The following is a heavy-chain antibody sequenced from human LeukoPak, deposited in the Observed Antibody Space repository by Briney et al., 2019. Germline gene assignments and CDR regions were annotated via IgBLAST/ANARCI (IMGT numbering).Heavy chain of an antibody. J-gene: IGHJ4*02. CDR1: GGSISSGSYY. CDR3: AREGGLELGRLFDY. D-gene: IGHD3-16*01. V-gene: IGHV4-61*02. Sequence: SETLSLTCTVSGGSISSGSYYWSWIRQPAGKGLEWIGRIYTSGSTNYNPSLKSRVTISVDTSKNQFSLKLSSVTAADTAVYYCAREGGLELGRLFDYWGQGTLVTVSS. CDR2: IYTSGST.